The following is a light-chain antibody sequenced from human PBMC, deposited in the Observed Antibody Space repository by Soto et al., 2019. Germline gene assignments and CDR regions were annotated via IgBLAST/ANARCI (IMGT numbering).Light chain of an antibody. Sequence: QSVLTQPASVSVSPGQSITMSCTGTSSDIGSYDYVSWYQQHPGKAPNLIIYEVTDRPSGVSNRFSGSKSGNTASLTISGLQAEDEADYYCSSFTSTSTRLFGSGTKV. J-gene: IGLJ1*01. CDR2: EVT. V-gene: IGLV2-14*01. CDR3: SSFTSTSTRL. CDR1: SSDIGSYDY.